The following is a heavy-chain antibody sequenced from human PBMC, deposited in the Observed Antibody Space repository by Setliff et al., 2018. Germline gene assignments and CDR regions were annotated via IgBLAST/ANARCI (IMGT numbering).Heavy chain of an antibody. CDR1: GDSISSSSYY. CDR2: INYSGIT. Sequence: SETLSLTCSVSGDSISSSSYYWGWIRQPPGKGLEWIGSINYSGITYYSPSLKSRVIVSVDTSKNQFSLKLSSVTAADTAVYYCARLPGYCNGGNCYGYYTFDLWGQGTMVTVSS. D-gene: IGHD2-15*01. CDR3: ARLPGYCNGGNCYGYYTFDL. J-gene: IGHJ3*01. V-gene: IGHV4-39*01.